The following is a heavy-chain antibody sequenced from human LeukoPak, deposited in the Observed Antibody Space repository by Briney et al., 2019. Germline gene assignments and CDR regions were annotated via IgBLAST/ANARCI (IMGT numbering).Heavy chain of an antibody. CDR2: ISSSSSTI. CDR3: AREGETDACDI. V-gene: IGHV3-48*01. J-gene: IGHJ3*02. CDR1: GFTFSSYS. Sequence: PGGSLRLSCAASGFTFSSYSMNWVRQAPGKGLEWVSYISSSSSTIYYADSVKGRFPISRDNAKNSLYLQMNSLRAEETAVYYCAREGETDACDIWGQGTMVTVSS.